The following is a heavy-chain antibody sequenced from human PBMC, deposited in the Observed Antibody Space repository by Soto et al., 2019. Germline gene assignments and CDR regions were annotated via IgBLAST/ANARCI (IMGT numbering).Heavy chain of an antibody. V-gene: IGHV3-30*18. CDR3: AKQLLSVAGYLLGMDV. Sequence: QVQLVESGGGVVQPGRSLRLSCAASGFTFSSYGMHWVRQAPGKGLEWVAVISHDGSNKYFADSVKGRFTISRDNSHNTLYLQMNCLTAEDAAVYYCAKQLLSVAGYLLGMDVWGQGATVTVSS. J-gene: IGHJ6*02. CDR1: GFTFSSYG. CDR2: ISHDGSNK. D-gene: IGHD6-19*01.